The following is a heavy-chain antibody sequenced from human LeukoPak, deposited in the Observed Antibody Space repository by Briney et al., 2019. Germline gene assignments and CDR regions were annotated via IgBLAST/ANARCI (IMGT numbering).Heavy chain of an antibody. CDR3: ARDWYYYDSSGYYYVDWFDP. D-gene: IGHD3-22*01. CDR2: INPNSGGT. V-gene: IGHV1-2*06. CDR1: GYTFTAYY. J-gene: IGHJ5*02. Sequence: ASVKVSCKASGYTFTAYYLHWVRQAPGQGLEWMGRINPNSGGTNYAQKFQGRVTMTRDTSISTAYMELSRLRSDDTAVYYCARDWYYYDSSGYYYVDWFDPWGQGTLVTVSS.